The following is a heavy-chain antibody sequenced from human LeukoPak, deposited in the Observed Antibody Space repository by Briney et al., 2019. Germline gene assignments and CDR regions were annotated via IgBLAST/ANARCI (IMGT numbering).Heavy chain of an antibody. CDR1: GGSIASEYF. CDR2: MFHSGRA. J-gene: IGHJ2*01. V-gene: IGHV4-38-2*02. Sequence: SETLSLTCTVSGGSIASEYFWGWLRQTPGKGLEWFGSMFHSGRAYYGPSLRSRVTISVDTSKNQFSLELNSVTAADTAVYYCARTDRNWYFDLWGRGTLVTVSP. D-gene: IGHD3-22*01. CDR3: ARTDRNWYFDL.